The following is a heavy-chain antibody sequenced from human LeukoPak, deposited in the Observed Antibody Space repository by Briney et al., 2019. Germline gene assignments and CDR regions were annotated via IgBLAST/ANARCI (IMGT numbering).Heavy chain of an antibody. J-gene: IGHJ4*02. D-gene: IGHD6-13*01. CDR2: IFYSGST. Sequence: SETLSLTCTVSGGSISSGDYYWNWIRQPPGKGLEWIGYIFYSGSTYYNPSLKSRVNISVDTSKNQFSLRLRSVTAADTAVYYCARVGSSSWVYWGQGTLVTVSS. CDR1: GGSISSGDYY. CDR3: ARVGSSSWVY. V-gene: IGHV4-30-4*01.